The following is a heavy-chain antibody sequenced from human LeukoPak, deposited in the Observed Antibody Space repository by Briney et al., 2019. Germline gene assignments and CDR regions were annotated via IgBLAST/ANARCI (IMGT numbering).Heavy chain of an antibody. J-gene: IGHJ4*02. CDR1: GGSISSSSYY. CDR3: ARDAWWELTPLDY. Sequence: SETLSLTCTVSGGSISSSSYYWGWIRQPPGKGLEWIGSIYYSGSTYYNPSLKSRVTISVDTSKNQFSLKLSSVTAADTAVYYCARDAWWELTPLDYWGQGTLVTVSS. D-gene: IGHD1-26*01. V-gene: IGHV4-39*07. CDR2: IYYSGST.